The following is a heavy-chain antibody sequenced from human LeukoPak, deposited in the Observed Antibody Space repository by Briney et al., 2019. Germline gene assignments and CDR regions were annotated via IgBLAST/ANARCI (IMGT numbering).Heavy chain of an antibody. CDR3: ARHAPSQTYYYDSSGYFNFRVRDYYFDY. J-gene: IGHJ4*02. D-gene: IGHD3-22*01. CDR1: GGSFSGYY. Sequence: NPSETLSLTCAVYGGSFSGYYWSWIRQPPGKGLEWIGEINHSGSTNYNPSLKSRVTISVDTSKNQFSLKLSSVTAADTAVYYCARHAPSQTYYYDSSGYFNFRVRDYYFDYWGQGTLVTVSS. CDR2: INHSGST. V-gene: IGHV4-34*01.